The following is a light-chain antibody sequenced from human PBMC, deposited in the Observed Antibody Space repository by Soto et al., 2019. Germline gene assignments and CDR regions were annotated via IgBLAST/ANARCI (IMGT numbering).Light chain of an antibody. V-gene: IGLV1-40*01. CDR3: QSYDRSLSGVV. Sequence: QSVLTQPPSVSGAPGQRVTISCTGRSSNIGAGYDVHWYQQLPGTAPKLLIYGNSNRPSGVPDRFSGSKSGTSASLAITGLQPEDQADYYCQSYDRSLSGVVFGGGTKVTVL. J-gene: IGLJ2*01. CDR2: GNS. CDR1: SSNIGAGYD.